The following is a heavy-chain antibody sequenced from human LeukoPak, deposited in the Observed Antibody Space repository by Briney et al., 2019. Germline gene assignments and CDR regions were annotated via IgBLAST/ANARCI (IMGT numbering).Heavy chain of an antibody. V-gene: IGHV4-34*01. Sequence: PSETLSLTCTVSGGSISSYYWSWIRQPPGKGLEWIGEINHSGSTNYNPSLKSRVTISVDTSKNQFSLKLSSVTAADTAVYYCARGLPRISHYFDYWGQGTLVTVSS. CDR2: INHSGST. CDR3: ARGLPRISHYFDY. J-gene: IGHJ4*02. CDR1: GGSISSYY.